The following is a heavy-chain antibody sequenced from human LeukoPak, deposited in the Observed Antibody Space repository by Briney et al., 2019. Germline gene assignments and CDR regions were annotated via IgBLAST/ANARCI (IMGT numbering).Heavy chain of an antibody. Sequence: GGSLRLSCAASGFTFSTYSMTWVRQAPGKGLEWVSSISSSSTYIYYADSVKGRFTISRDNAKNSLYLQMNSLRAEDTAVYYCARDAVTTCMDVWGKGTTVTVSS. CDR2: ISSSSTYI. CDR1: GFTFSTYS. V-gene: IGHV3-21*01. CDR3: ARDAVTTCMDV. D-gene: IGHD4-11*01. J-gene: IGHJ6*03.